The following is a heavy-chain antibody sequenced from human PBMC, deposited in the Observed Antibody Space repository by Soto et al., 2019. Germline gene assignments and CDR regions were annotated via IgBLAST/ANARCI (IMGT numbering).Heavy chain of an antibody. Sequence: QVQLQQWGAGLLKPSETLSLTCAVYGGSFSGYYWSWIRQPPGKGLEWIGEINHSGSTNYNPSLKIRVTISVDTSKNQFSLKLSSVTAADTAVYYCARGVGGSWSYYYYYMDVWGKGTTVTVSS. D-gene: IGHD6-13*01. CDR3: ARGVGGSWSYYYYYMDV. V-gene: IGHV4-34*01. J-gene: IGHJ6*03. CDR1: GGSFSGYY. CDR2: INHSGST.